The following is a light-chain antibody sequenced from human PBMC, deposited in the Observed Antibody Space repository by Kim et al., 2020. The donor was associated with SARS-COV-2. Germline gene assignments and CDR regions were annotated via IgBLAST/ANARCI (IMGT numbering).Light chain of an antibody. CDR1: QDIKNS. CDR2: SPT. V-gene: IGKV1-NL1*01. J-gene: IGKJ4*01. CDR3: QQYYTTVLT. Sequence: APGGDRVTITCRATQDIKNSLAWYQQVPGKAPKLLLFSPTSLESGVPSRFSGTASGSDYTLTISSLQPEDGATYYCQQYYTTVLTFGGGTKVDIK.